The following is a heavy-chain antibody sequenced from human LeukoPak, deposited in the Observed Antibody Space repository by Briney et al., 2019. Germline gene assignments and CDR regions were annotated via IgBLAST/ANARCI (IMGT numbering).Heavy chain of an antibody. Sequence: GGSLRLSCAASGFTFSSYAMHWVRQAPGKGLEWVAVISYDGSNKYYADSVKGRFTISRDNSKNTLYLQMNSLRAEDTAVYYCARGWAGDYVSANWFDPWGQGTLVTVSS. J-gene: IGHJ5*02. CDR2: ISYDGSNK. CDR3: ARGWAGDYVSANWFDP. D-gene: IGHD4-17*01. CDR1: GFTFSSYA. V-gene: IGHV3-30-3*01.